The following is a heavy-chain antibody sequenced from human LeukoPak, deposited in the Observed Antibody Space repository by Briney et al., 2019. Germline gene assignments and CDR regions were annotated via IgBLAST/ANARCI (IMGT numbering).Heavy chain of an antibody. CDR2: TYYRSKWHN. D-gene: IGHD4-11*01. Sequence: SQTLSLTCAVSGDSVSSSSAVWNWIRQSPSRGLEWLGRTYYRSKWHNEYAESVKSRISITSDTSKNQFSLQLNSVTPEDTAEYFCAGTTDYSSFLAFWGQGTLVTVSS. V-gene: IGHV6-1*01. CDR1: GDSVSSSSAV. J-gene: IGHJ4*02. CDR3: AGTTDYSSFLAF.